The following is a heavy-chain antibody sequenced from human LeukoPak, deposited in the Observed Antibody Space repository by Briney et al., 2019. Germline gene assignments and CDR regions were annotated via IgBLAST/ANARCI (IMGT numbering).Heavy chain of an antibody. Sequence: GGSLRLSCAASGFTFSSYAMHWVRQAPGKGLEWVAVISYDGSNKYYADSVKGRFTISRDNSKNTLYPQMNSLRAEDTAVYYCARQSYYDHTLGYFQHWGQGTLVTVSS. J-gene: IGHJ1*01. D-gene: IGHD3-22*01. CDR2: ISYDGSNK. CDR1: GFTFSSYA. V-gene: IGHV3-30-3*01. CDR3: ARQSYYDHTLGYFQH.